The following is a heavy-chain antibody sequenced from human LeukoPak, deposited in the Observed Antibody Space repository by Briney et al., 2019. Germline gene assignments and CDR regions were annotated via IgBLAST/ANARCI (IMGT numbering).Heavy chain of an antibody. J-gene: IGHJ5*02. D-gene: IGHD6-19*01. CDR2: IYYSGST. Sequence: ASETLSLTCTVSGGSISSSSYYWGWIRQPPGKGLEWIGSIYYSGSTYYNPSLKSRVTISVDTSKNQFSLKLSSVTAADTAVYYCARDMRGGEQWLVNWFDPWGQGTLVTVSS. V-gene: IGHV4-39*07. CDR1: GGSISSSSYY. CDR3: ARDMRGGEQWLVNWFDP.